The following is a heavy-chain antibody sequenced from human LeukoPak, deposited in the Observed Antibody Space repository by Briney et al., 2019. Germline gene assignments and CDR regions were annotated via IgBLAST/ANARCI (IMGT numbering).Heavy chain of an antibody. Sequence: ASVKVSCKASGYTFTSYGISWVRQAPGQGLEWMGWISAYNGNTNYAQKLQGRVTMTTDTSTSTAYMELRSLRSDDTAVYYCARDGKYCSGGSCYSWYYYYYMDVWGKGTTVTISS. CDR1: GYTFTSYG. V-gene: IGHV1-18*01. D-gene: IGHD2-15*01. CDR3: ARDGKYCSGGSCYSWYYYYYMDV. CDR2: ISAYNGNT. J-gene: IGHJ6*03.